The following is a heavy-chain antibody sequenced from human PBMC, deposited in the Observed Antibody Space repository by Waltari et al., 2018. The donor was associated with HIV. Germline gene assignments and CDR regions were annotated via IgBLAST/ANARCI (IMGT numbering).Heavy chain of an antibody. CDR1: GFTFSSFW. J-gene: IGHJ4*02. Sequence: EEQLVESGGGLVQPGGSLRLSCAASGFTFSSFWMHWVRQVPGKGLGWVSRMNSDGSDTSTADSVKGRFTIFRDNARNTLYLQMHSLRAEDTALYYCVRGAPFDYWGQGALVAVSS. V-gene: IGHV3-74*01. CDR2: MNSDGSDT. CDR3: VRGAPFDY.